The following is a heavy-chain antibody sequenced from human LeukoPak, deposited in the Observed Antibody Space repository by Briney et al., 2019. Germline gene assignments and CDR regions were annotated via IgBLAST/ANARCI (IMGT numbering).Heavy chain of an antibody. V-gene: IGHV4-39*01. J-gene: IGHJ4*02. CDR2: IYYSGST. CDR1: GGSISSSNYY. Sequence: SETLSLTCTVSGGSISSSNYYWGWIRQPPGKGLEWIGSIYYSGSTNYNPSLKSRVTISVDTSKNQFSLKLSSVTAADTAVYYCARQSRWLQLFVDYWGQGTLVTVSS. D-gene: IGHD5-24*01. CDR3: ARQSRWLQLFVDY.